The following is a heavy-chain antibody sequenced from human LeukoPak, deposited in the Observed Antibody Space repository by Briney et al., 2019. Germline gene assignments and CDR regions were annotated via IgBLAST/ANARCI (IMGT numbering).Heavy chain of an antibody. J-gene: IGHJ4*02. CDR3: ARENPSFYGGYDRAYDY. CDR1: GYTFTSYY. Sequence: ASVKVSCKASGYTFTSYYMHWVRQAPGQGLEWMGIINPSGGSTSYAQKFQGRVTMTRDTSTSTVYMELSSLRSEDTAVYYCARENPSFYGGYDRAYDYWGQGTLVTVSS. V-gene: IGHV1-46*01. CDR2: INPSGGST. D-gene: IGHD5-12*01.